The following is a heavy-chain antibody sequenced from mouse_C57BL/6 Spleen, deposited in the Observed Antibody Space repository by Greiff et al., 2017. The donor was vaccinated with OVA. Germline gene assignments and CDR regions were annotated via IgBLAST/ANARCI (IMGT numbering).Heavy chain of an antibody. D-gene: IGHD2-14*01. J-gene: IGHJ4*01. CDR1: GYAFSSSW. V-gene: IGHV1-82*01. CDR3: ARLGYTVRVPYYYAMDY. Sequence: QVQLQQSGPELVKPGASVKISCKASGYAFSSSWMNWVKQRPGKGLEWIGRIYPGDGDTNYNGKFKGKATLTADKSSSTAYMQLSSLTSEDSAFYFCARLGYTVRVPYYYAMDYWGQGTSVTVSS. CDR2: IYPGDGDT.